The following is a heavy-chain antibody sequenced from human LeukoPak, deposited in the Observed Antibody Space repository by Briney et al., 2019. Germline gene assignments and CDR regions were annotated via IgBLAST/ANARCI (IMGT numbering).Heavy chain of an antibody. CDR2: INSDGSSI. CDR1: GFSFSTHW. D-gene: IGHD6-19*01. CDR3: VSSEWYAAFDI. V-gene: IGHV3-74*01. J-gene: IGHJ3*02. Sequence: GGSLRLSCAAAGFSFSTHWMHWVRQAPGKGLVWVSRINSDGSSISCADSVKGRFTISRDNAKNTLYLQMNSLRAEDTAVYYCVSSEWYAAFDIWGQGTIVTVSS.